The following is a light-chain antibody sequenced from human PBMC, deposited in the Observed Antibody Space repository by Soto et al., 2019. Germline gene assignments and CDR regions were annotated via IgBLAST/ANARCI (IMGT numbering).Light chain of an antibody. CDR2: AAS. V-gene: IGKV1-27*01. CDR1: QGISNY. Sequence: IQLTQSPSSLSASVGDRVTITCRASQGISNYLAWYQQKPGKVPKLLIYAASTLQSGVPSRFSGSGSGTDFTLTISSLQPXXXXXXXXXXXXXAPFTFGPGTKVDIK. CDR3: XXXXXAPFT. J-gene: IGKJ3*01.